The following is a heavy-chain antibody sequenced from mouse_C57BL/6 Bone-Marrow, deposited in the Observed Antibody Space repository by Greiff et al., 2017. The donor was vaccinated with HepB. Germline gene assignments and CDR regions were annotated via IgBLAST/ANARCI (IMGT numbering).Heavy chain of an antibody. Sequence: QVQLQQPGAELVKPGASVKLSCKASGYTFTSYWMHWVKQRPGQGLEWIGIIHPTSGSTNYNEKFKSKATLTVDKSSSTSYMQLSSLTSEDSAVYYCARKDYGSSYVGYWGQGTTLTVSS. J-gene: IGHJ2*01. V-gene: IGHV1-64*01. CDR2: IHPTSGST. CDR3: ARKDYGSSYVGY. D-gene: IGHD1-1*01. CDR1: GYTFTSYW.